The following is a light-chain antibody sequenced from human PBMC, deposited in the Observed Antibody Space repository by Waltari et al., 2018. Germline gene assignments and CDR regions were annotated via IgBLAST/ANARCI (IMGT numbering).Light chain of an antibody. CDR2: KAS. CDR3: QQYNSYSRT. V-gene: IGKV1-5*01. Sequence: DIQMTQAPSSPSASVRDRVTITCRASQSISSWLAWYQQKPGKAPKLLIYKASNLESGVPARFSGSGSGTEFTLTISSLEPDDFATYYCQQYNSYSRTFGQGTKVEIK. CDR1: QSISSW. J-gene: IGKJ1*01.